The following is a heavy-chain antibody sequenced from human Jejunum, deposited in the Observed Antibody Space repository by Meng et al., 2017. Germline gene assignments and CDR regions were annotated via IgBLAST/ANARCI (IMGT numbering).Heavy chain of an antibody. J-gene: IGHJ4*02. CDR2: INPNTGGT. D-gene: IGHD2-2*01. Sequence: QGRLVQSGAKVGRPGASVKVSCKASGYTLTDYYLHWVRQAPGQGLEWMGCINPNTGGTNYAQKFQGRVTMTRDTSISTAYMELSRLRNDDTAVYHCARVYCSSTSCQYYPDYWGQGTLVTVSS. CDR3: ARVYCSSTSCQYYPDY. CDR1: GYTLTDYY. V-gene: IGHV1-2*02.